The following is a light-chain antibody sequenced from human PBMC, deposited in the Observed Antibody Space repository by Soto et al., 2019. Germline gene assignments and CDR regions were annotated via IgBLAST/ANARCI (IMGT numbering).Light chain of an antibody. Sequence: ILLTQSPGPLSLSPGERATLSCRASQSVSNNYLAWYQQKPGQAPRLLIYGASNRATGIPDRFSGSGSGTDFTLTISRLEPEDFAVYYCQQYGSSGTFGQGTKVDIK. V-gene: IGKV3-20*01. CDR1: QSVSNNY. J-gene: IGKJ1*01. CDR3: QQYGSSGT. CDR2: GAS.